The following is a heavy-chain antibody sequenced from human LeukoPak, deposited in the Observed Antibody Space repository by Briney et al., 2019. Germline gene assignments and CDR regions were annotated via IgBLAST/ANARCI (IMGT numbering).Heavy chain of an antibody. CDR1: GFTFSNAW. CDR2: IKSKTDGGTT. V-gene: IGHV3-15*01. J-gene: IGHJ4*02. CDR3: TTVWYYDILTGYYRPFDY. Sequence: GSLRLSCAASGFTFSNAWMSWVRQAPGKGLEWVGRIKSKTDGGTTDYAAPVKGRFTISRNDSKNTLYLQMNSLKTEDTAVYYCTTVWYYDILTGYYRPFDYWGQGTLVTVSS. D-gene: IGHD3-9*01.